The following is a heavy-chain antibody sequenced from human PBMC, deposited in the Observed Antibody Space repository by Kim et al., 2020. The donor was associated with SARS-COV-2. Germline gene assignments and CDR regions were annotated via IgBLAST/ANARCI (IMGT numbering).Heavy chain of an antibody. CDR3: ARENGAHAAYYYYGMDV. V-gene: IGHV3-20*04. CDR1: GFTVEDHG. D-gene: IGHD4-17*01. J-gene: IGHJ6*02. Sequence: GGSLRLSCAASGFTVEDHGMSWVRQVPGKGLEWVSNINWNGGSTTYADSLKDRFTISRDKAKNSLYRQMNSLRAEDTALYYCARENGAHAAYYYYGMDVWGQVTTVTVSS. CDR2: INWNGGST.